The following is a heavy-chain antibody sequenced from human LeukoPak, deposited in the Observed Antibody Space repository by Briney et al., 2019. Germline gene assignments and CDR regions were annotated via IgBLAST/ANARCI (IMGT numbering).Heavy chain of an antibody. CDR3: AASRGFWSGLDFDY. CDR1: GFTFSSYG. J-gene: IGHJ4*02. CDR2: ISYDGSNK. V-gene: IGHV3-30*03. D-gene: IGHD3-3*01. Sequence: PGGSLRLSCAASGFTFSSYGMHWVRQAPGKGLEWVAVISYDGSNKYYADSVKGRFTISRDNSKNTLCLQMSSLRAEDTAVYYCAASRGFWSGLDFDYWGQGTLVAVSS.